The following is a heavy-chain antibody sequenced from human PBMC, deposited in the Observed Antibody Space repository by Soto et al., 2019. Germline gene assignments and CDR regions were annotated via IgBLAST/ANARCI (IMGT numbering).Heavy chain of an antibody. Sequence: ESGGGLVKPGGSLRLSCAASGFTFSSYSMNWVRQAPGKGLEWVSSISSSSSYIYYADSVKGRFTISRDNAKNSLYLQMNRLRAEDTAVYYCARVPYDFWSGYEYYGMDVWGQGTTVTVSS. CDR3: ARVPYDFWSGYEYYGMDV. J-gene: IGHJ6*02. CDR1: GFTFSSYS. V-gene: IGHV3-21*01. CDR2: ISSSSSYI. D-gene: IGHD3-3*01.